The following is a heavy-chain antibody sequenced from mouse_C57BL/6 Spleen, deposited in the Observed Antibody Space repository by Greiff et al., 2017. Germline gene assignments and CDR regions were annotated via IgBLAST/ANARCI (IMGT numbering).Heavy chain of an antibody. CDR2: IDPENGDT. V-gene: IGHV14-4*01. CDR3: TTVYNGYFDY. CDR1: GFTFNDYY. Sequence: VQLQQSGAELVRPGASVKLSCTASGFTFNDYYMHWVKQRPEQGLEWIGWIDPENGDTEYASKFQGKATITADTSSNTAYLQLSSLTSEDTAIYYGTTVYNGYFDYWGQGTTLTVSS. J-gene: IGHJ2*01. D-gene: IGHD5-1-1*01.